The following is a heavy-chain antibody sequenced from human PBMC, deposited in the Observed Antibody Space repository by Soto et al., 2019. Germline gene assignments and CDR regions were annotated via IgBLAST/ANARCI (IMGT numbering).Heavy chain of an antibody. CDR1: GGSFSGYY. V-gene: IGHV4-34*01. D-gene: IGHD6-19*01. Sequence: SETLSLTCAVYGGSFSGYYWSWIRQPPGKGLEWIGEINHSGSTNYNPSLKSRVTTSVDTSKNQFSLKLSSVTAADTAVYYCARGKQWLAAYYYYYYGMDVWGQGTTVTVSS. CDR2: INHSGST. J-gene: IGHJ6*02. CDR3: ARGKQWLAAYYYYYYGMDV.